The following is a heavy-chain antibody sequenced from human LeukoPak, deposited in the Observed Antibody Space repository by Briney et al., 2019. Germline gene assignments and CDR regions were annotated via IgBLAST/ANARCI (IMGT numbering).Heavy chain of an antibody. CDR1: GFTFRSYD. J-gene: IGHJ2*01. Sequence: PGGSVTHFRAASGFTFRSYDTHWLPQDTGKGLEWVSRIGTAPRTYYAGSVKGRFTISRENAENSLYPQMNSLSLGDTAVYYCAREVIDSISTGSYLDLWGR. CDR2: IGTAPRT. D-gene: IGHD6-6*01. CDR3: AREVIDSISTGSYLDL. V-gene: IGHV3-13*01.